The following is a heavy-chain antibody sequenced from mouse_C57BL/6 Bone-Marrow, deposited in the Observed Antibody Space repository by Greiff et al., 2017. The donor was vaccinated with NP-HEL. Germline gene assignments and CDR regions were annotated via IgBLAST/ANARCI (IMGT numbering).Heavy chain of an antibody. V-gene: IGHV5-17*01. Sequence: EVQRVESGGGLVKPGGSLKLSCAASGFTFSDYGMHWVRQAPEKGLEWVAYISSGSSTIYYADTVKGRFTISRDNAKNTLFLQMTSLRSEDTAMYYCVKEEGSYGNPFDYWGQGTTLTVS. CDR1: GFTFSDYG. CDR2: ISSGSSTI. J-gene: IGHJ2*01. CDR3: VKEEGSYGNPFDY. D-gene: IGHD2-10*02.